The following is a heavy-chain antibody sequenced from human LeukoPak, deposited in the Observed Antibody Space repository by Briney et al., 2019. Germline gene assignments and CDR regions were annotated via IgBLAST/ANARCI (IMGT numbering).Heavy chain of an antibody. Sequence: ASVKVSCKASGYTFTGYYMHWVRQAPGQGLEWMGWINPNSGGTNYAQKFQGRVTMTRNTSISTAYMELSSLRSEDTAVYYCARGALYYYYYMDVLGKGTTVTVSS. CDR3: ARGALYYYYYMDV. J-gene: IGHJ6*03. CDR1: GYTFTGYY. V-gene: IGHV1-2*02. CDR2: INPNSGGT.